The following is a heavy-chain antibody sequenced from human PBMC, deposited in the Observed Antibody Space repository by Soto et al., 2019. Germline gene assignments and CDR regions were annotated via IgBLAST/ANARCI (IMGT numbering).Heavy chain of an antibody. V-gene: IGHV4-31*03. CDR1: GGAISSGGYY. CDR3: ARGLGGSSSFYYGMDV. CDR2: IYYSGST. Sequence: QVQLQESGPGLVKPSQTLSLTCTVSGGAISSGGYYWSWIRQHPGKGLEWIGYIYYSGSTYYNPSLTSRVTISVDTSQNQFSLKLSSVTAADTAVYSCARGLGGSSSFYYGMDVWGQGTTVTVSS. D-gene: IGHD6-6*01. J-gene: IGHJ6*02.